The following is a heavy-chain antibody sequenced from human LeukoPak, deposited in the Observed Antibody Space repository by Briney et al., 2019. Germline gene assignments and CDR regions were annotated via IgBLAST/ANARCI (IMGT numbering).Heavy chain of an antibody. J-gene: IGHJ5*01. Sequence: GASVKVSCTASGSTFTGYHMHWVRHAPGPGLEWMGWINPNSGVVSVAQKFQATVTMTRDTSITTAYMERSSLTSDDTAVYYCASDGSPGYFRIGDSYSFVSWGQGALVTVSS. CDR1: GSTFTGYH. D-gene: IGHD2-15*01. CDR3: ASDGSPGYFRIGDSYSFVS. CDR2: INPNSGVV. V-gene: IGHV1-2*02.